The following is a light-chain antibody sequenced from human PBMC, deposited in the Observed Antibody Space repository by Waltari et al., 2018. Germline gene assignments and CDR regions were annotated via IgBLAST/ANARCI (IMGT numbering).Light chain of an antibody. CDR3: CSYGGSYSFVV. V-gene: IGLV2-11*01. J-gene: IGLJ2*01. CDR1: SSDVGGYNY. CDR2: DVT. Sequence: QSALTQPRSVSGSPGQSVTISCTGTSSDVGGYNYVSWYQQHPGKAPKLILYDVTKRPSVVPDRFTGSKSGDTASLTCSGRQAEDEADYYCCSYGGSYSFVVFGGGTKLTVL.